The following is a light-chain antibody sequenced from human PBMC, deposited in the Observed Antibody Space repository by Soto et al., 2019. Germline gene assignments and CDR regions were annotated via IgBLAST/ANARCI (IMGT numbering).Light chain of an antibody. CDR2: GAS. CDR1: QSVDNGY. J-gene: IGKJ1*01. CDR3: HQRQSWPRT. V-gene: IGKV3-20*01. Sequence: EIVLTQSPGTLSLSPGERTTLSCRASQSVDNGYLAWYQQKPGQAPRLLIYGASSRATGIPDRFGGSGAGTDFTLTVSRLEPEDFAVYYCHQRQSWPRTFGQGTKVDI.